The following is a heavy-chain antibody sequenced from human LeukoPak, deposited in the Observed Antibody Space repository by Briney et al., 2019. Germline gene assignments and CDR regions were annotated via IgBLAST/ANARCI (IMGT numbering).Heavy chain of an antibody. CDR2: IYYSGST. CDR1: GGSISSYY. CDR3: ARVVSWVYYFDY. Sequence: SETLSLTCTVSGGSISSYYWSWIRQPPGKGLEWIGYIYYSGSTNYNPSLKSRVTISVDTSKNQFSLKLSSVTAADTAVYYCARVVSWVYYFDYWGQGTLVTVSS. V-gene: IGHV4-59*12. J-gene: IGHJ4*02. D-gene: IGHD6-13*01.